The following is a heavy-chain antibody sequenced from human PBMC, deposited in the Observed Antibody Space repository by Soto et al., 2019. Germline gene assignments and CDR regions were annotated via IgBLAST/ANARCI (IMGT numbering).Heavy chain of an antibody. Sequence: GSLRLSCAASGFTFSRFALHWGRQAPRKGLEYISGVRGNGDPPFYADSVKGRFTISRDNSQKTFYLQMTALNVDDTAVYYCVKSPGGNNFDFFDWGQGTLVTVSS. J-gene: IGHJ4*02. CDR2: VRGNGDPP. CDR1: GFTFSRFA. V-gene: IGHV3-64D*06. D-gene: IGHD5-12*01. CDR3: VKSPGGNNFDFFD.